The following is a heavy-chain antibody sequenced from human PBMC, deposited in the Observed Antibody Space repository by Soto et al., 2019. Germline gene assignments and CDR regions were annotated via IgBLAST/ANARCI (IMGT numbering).Heavy chain of an antibody. J-gene: IGHJ3*02. CDR2: ISGSGGST. CDR1: GFTFSDHF. Sequence: GGSLRLSCAASGFTFSDHFMDWVRQAPGKGLEWVSAISGSGGSTYYAASVKGRFTISRDNSKNTLYLQMNSLRAEDTAVYYCAKVRSYRDAFDIWGQGTMVTVSS. CDR3: AKVRSYRDAFDI. V-gene: IGHV3-23*01.